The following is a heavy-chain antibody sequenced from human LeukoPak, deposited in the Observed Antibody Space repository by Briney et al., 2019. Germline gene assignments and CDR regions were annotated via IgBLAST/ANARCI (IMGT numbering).Heavy chain of an antibody. CDR2: IYYSGST. Sequence: SETLSLTCTASGGSISSSTYYWGWIRQPPGKGLEWIGSIYYSGSTYYKASLKSRVTISADTSKNQFSLKLSSVTAADTAVYYCARPLSGSSSWHGDAFDIWGQGTMVTVSS. J-gene: IGHJ3*02. CDR3: ARPLSGSSSWHGDAFDI. CDR1: GGSISSSTYY. D-gene: IGHD6-13*01. V-gene: IGHV4-39*01.